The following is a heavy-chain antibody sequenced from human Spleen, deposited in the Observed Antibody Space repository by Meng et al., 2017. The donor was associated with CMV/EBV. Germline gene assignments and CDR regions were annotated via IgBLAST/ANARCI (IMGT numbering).Heavy chain of an antibody. D-gene: IGHD1-7*01. CDR1: SGSFTTYY. CDR2: IYHSGST. V-gene: IGHV4-34*01. J-gene: IGHJ4*02. Sequence: GSLRLSCALYSGSFTTYYWTWIRQPPGKGLEWVGSIYHSGSTYYNPSLKSRVTISVDTSKNQFSLKLNSVTAADTAVYYCTRGAYNWNFWAYWGLGTLVTVSS. CDR3: TRGAYNWNFWAY.